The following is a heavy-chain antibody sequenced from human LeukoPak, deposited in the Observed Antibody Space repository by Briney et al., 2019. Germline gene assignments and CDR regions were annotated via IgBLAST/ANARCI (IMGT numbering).Heavy chain of an antibody. CDR2: IYRTGST. J-gene: IGHJ4*02. Sequence: SETLSLTCTVSGGSISSYYWSWIRQPPGKGLEWIANIYRTGSTNYNPSLSSRVTISIDTAKNQFSLKLTSVTAADTAVYYCARRGRNSSGWQDYLWGQGTLVTVSS. CDR3: ARRGRNSSGWQDYL. D-gene: IGHD6-25*01. V-gene: IGHV4-59*01. CDR1: GGSISSYY.